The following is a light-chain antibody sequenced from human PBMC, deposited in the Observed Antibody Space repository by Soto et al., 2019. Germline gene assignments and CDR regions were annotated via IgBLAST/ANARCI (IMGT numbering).Light chain of an antibody. V-gene: IGKV3-20*01. CDR3: QQYGSLSWT. J-gene: IGKJ1*01. Sequence: ETVLTQSPGTRSLSPGERATVSCRASQSVGGSSLAWYQQRPGQAPRLLIYDTSKRATGIPDRFSGSGSGTDFTLTISRLEPEDFVVYYCQQYGSLSWTFGQGTKVDIK. CDR2: DTS. CDR1: QSVGGSS.